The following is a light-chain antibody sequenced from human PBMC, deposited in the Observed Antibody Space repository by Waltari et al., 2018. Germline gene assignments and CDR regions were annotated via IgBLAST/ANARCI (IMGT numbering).Light chain of an antibody. J-gene: IGLJ2*01. CDR3: AAWDDNLNGVV. Sequence: QSVLTQPPSASGTPGQRVTISCSGSSSNIGSKTFNWYQRPPGTAPKLLIYDNIDRPSGVPDRFSGSKSGTSASLAISELQSEDEADYHCAAWDDNLNGVVFGGGTKLTVL. CDR2: DNI. V-gene: IGLV1-44*01. CDR1: SSNIGSKT.